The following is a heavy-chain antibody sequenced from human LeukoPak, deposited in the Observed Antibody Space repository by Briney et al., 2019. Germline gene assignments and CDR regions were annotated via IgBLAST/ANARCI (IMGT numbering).Heavy chain of an antibody. CDR1: GGSISSGDYY. CDR3: AREPYGDSAFGLDY. J-gene: IGHJ4*02. V-gene: IGHV4-30-4*08. CDR2: IYYSGST. Sequence: PSETLSLTCTVSGGSISSGDYYWSWIRQPPGKGLEWIGYIYYSGSTYYNPSLKSRVTISVDTSKNQFSLKLSSVTAADTAVYYCAREPYGDSAFGLDYWGQGTLVTVSS. D-gene: IGHD4-17*01.